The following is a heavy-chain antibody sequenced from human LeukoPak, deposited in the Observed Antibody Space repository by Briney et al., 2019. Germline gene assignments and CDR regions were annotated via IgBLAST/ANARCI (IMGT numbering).Heavy chain of an antibody. V-gene: IGHV4-59*12. D-gene: IGHD3-3*01. CDR3: ARTPVDFWSGYPRAGLYYMDV. Sequence: PSETLSLTCTVSGGSISSYYWSWIRQPPGKGLEWIGYIYYSGSTNYNPSLRSRVTISVDTSKNQFSLKLSSVTAADTAVYYCARTPVDFWSGYPRAGLYYMDVWGKGTTVTVS. CDR1: GGSISSYY. CDR2: IYYSGST. J-gene: IGHJ6*03.